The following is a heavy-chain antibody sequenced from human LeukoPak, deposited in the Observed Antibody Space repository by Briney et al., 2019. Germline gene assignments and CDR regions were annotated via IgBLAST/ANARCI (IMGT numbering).Heavy chain of an antibody. Sequence: GGSLRLSCAASGFTFSSFGMNWVRQAPGKGLEWVAFIRYDGSNKYYADSVKGRFTISRDNSKNTLYLQMNSLRAEDTAVYYCAKDSLLMPDYWGQGTLVTVSS. V-gene: IGHV3-30*02. J-gene: IGHJ4*02. CDR3: AKDSLLMPDY. D-gene: IGHD2-2*01. CDR2: IRYDGSNK. CDR1: GFTFSSFG.